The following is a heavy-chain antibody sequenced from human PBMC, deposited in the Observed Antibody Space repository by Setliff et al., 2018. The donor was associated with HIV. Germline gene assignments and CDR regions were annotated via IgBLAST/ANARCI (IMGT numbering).Heavy chain of an antibody. Sequence: SVKVSCKASGGTFSSYAISWVRQAPGQGLEWMGGIIPIFGTANYAQKFQGRVTITTDESTSTAYMELSSLKSEDSAVYYCASASGDYEPYQYWGQGTLVTVSS. CDR1: GGTFSSYA. J-gene: IGHJ1*01. CDR2: IIPIFGTA. D-gene: IGHD4-17*01. V-gene: IGHV1-69*05. CDR3: ASASGDYEPYQY.